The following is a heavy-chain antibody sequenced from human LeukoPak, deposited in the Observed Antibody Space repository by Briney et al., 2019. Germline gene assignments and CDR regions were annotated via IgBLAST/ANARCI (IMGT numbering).Heavy chain of an antibody. CDR2: INHSGST. J-gene: IGHJ4*02. D-gene: IGHD6-6*01. CDR1: GGSFSSYY. CDR3: AGSAAHSLFDY. V-gene: IGHV4-34*01. Sequence: SETLSLTCAVYGGSFSSYYWSWIRQPPGKGLEWIGEINHSGSTNYNPSLKSRVTISVDTSKNQFSLKLSSVTAADTAAYYCAGSAAHSLFDYWGQGTLVTVSS.